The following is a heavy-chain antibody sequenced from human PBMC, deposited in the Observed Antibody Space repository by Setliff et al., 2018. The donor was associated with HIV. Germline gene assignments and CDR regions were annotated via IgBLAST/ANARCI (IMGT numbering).Heavy chain of an antibody. CDR2: INHSGST. Sequence: NPSETLSLTCTVSGGSISSRDYYWGWIRQPPGKGLEWIGEINHSGSTNYNPSLKSRVTISVDTSKNLFSLKLTSVTAADTAVYYCARVVPGNWNYDWFDPWGQGTLVTVSS. CDR3: ARVVPGNWNYDWFDP. D-gene: IGHD1-7*01. CDR1: GGSISSRDYY. J-gene: IGHJ5*02. V-gene: IGHV4-39*07.